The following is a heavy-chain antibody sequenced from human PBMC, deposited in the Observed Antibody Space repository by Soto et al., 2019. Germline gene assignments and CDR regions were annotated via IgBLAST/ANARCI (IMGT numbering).Heavy chain of an antibody. CDR2: IYFSGST. CDR1: GGSISSYY. D-gene: IGHD3-22*01. CDR3: ARIKLGSGYPLDF. V-gene: IGHV4-59*01. Sequence: SETLSLTCAVSGGSISSYYWSWIRQSPGKGLEWVAYIYFSGSTSYNPSLKSRVTISEDTSKNQFSLRLSSVTAADTAVYYCARIKLGSGYPLDFWGQGILVTVSS. J-gene: IGHJ4*02.